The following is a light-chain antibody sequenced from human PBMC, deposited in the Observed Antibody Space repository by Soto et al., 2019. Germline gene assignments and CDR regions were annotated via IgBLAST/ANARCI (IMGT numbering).Light chain of an antibody. CDR3: QQRSNWPPLT. CDR2: DAS. Sequence: EIVLTQSPATLSLSPGERATLSCRAGQSVSSYLAWYQQKPGQAPRLLIYDASNRATGIPARFSGSGSGTDFTLTISSPEPEDFAVYYCQQRSNWPPLTFGQGTRLEI. J-gene: IGKJ5*01. V-gene: IGKV3-11*01. CDR1: QSVSSY.